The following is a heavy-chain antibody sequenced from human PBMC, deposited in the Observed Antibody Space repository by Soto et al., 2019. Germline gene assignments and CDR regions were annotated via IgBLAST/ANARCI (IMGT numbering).Heavy chain of an antibody. V-gene: IGHV1-69*13. Sequence: ASVKVSCKASGGTFSSYAISWVRQAPGQGLEWMGGIIPIFGTANYAQKFQGRVTITADESTSTAYMELSSLRSEDTAVYYCARDPIDYDSSAHVDYWGQGTLVTVSS. CDR3: ARDPIDYDSSAHVDY. D-gene: IGHD3-22*01. CDR2: IIPIFGTA. J-gene: IGHJ4*02. CDR1: GGTFSSYA.